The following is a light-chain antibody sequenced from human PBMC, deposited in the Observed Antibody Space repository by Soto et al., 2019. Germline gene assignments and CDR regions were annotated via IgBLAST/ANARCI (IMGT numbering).Light chain of an antibody. CDR2: GAS. V-gene: IGKV3-20*01. Sequence: EIVLTQSPGTVSLSPGERATLSCMASQSVSSSYLAWYQQKPGQAPRLLIYGASSRATGIPDRFSGSGSGTDFTLTISRLEPEDFAVYYCQQYGSSPLTFGGGTKVDIK. CDR1: QSVSSSY. J-gene: IGKJ4*01. CDR3: QQYGSSPLT.